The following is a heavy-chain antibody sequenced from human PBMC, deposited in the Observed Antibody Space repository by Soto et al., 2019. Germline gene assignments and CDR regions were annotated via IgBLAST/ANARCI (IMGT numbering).Heavy chain of an antibody. CDR1: GCSISSGGYS. J-gene: IGHJ5*02. CDR3: ARLPDR. D-gene: IGHD2-2*01. V-gene: IGHV4-30-2*01. CDR2: IYHSGST. Sequence: QLQLQESGSGLVKPSQTLSLTCAVSGCSISSGGYSWSWIRKPPGQGLVWIGYIYHSGSTYYNPSLRSRVTISVDRSKHQFPLKLSSVTAADTALYYCARLPDRWGQGTLVTVSS.